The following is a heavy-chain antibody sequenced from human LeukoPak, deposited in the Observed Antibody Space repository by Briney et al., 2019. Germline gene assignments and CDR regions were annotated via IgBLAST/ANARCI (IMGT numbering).Heavy chain of an antibody. V-gene: IGHV4-59*01. D-gene: IGHD5-12*01. CDR1: GGSISSYY. CDR2: IYYSGST. CDR3: ARADSGYETRGFDY. J-gene: IGHJ4*02. Sequence: SETLSLTCTVSGGSISSYYWSWIRQPPGKGLEWIGYIYYSGSTNYNPSLKSRVTISVDTSKNQFSLKLSSVTAADTAVYYCARADSGYETRGFDYWGQGTLVTVSS.